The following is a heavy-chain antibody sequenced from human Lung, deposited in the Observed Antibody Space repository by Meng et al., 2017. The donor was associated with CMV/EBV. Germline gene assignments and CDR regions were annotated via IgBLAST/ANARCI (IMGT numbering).Heavy chain of an antibody. CDR2: IYHSGST. D-gene: IGHD6-19*01. CDR3: ASFPPPGKQWLVTDY. V-gene: IGHV4-4*02. J-gene: IGHJ4*02. CDR1: GGSISSSNW. Sequence: QVELQESGPGLVKPSGTLSLTCAVSGGSISSSNWWSWVRQPPGKGLEWIGEIYHSGSTNYNPTLKSRVTISVDKSKNQFSLKLSSVTAADTAVYYCASFPPPGKQWLVTDYWGQGTLVTVSS.